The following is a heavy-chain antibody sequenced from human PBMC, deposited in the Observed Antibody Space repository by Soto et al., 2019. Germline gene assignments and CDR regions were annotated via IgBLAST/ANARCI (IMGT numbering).Heavy chain of an antibody. CDR2: IDPSDSYT. CDR3: ARLLSDSSGGVSPRRDY. Sequence: GESLKISCKGSGYSFTSYWISWVRKMPGKGLEWMGRIDPSDSYTNYSPSFQGHVTISADKSISTAYLQWSSLKASDTAMYYCARLLSDSSGGVSPRRDYWGQGTLVTVSS. V-gene: IGHV5-10-1*01. J-gene: IGHJ4*02. D-gene: IGHD3-22*01. CDR1: GYSFTSYW.